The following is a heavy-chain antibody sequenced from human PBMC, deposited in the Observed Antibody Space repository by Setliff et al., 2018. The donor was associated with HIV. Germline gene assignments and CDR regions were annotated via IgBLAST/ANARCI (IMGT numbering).Heavy chain of an antibody. J-gene: IGHJ3*02. CDR3: ARGGYCSGGSCYSRENAFDI. CDR2: ISSSSSYI. D-gene: IGHD2-15*01. CDR1: GFTFSSYS. V-gene: IGHV3-21*01. Sequence: GGSLRLSCAPSGFTFSSYSMNWVRQAPGKGLEWVSSISSSSSYIYYADSVKGRFTISRDNAKNSLYLQMNSLRAEDTAVYYCARGGYCSGGSCYSRENAFDIWGQGTMVTVSS.